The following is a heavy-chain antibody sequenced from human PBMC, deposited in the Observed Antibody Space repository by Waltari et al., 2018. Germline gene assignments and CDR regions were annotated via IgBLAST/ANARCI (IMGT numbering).Heavy chain of an antibody. CDR2: IYTSGST. CDR3: ARDGGGYYDILTGYYYMDV. Sequence: QVQLQESGPGLVKPSQTLSLTCTVSGGSISSGSYYWRWIRQPAGSGLEWIGRIYTSGSTNYNPSLKSRVTISVDTSKNQFSLKLSSVTAADTAVYYCARDGGGYYDILTGYYYMDVWGKGTTVTVSS. V-gene: IGHV4-61*02. CDR1: GGSISSGSYY. D-gene: IGHD3-9*01. J-gene: IGHJ6*03.